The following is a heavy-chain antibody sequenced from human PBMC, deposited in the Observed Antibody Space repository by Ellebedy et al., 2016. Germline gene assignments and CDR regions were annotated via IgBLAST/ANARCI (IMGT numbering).Heavy chain of an antibody. CDR3: AKLLYGSGSLGYDY. Sequence: GGSLRLSCAASGFTFDDYAMHWVRQAPGKGLEWVSAISGSGGSTYYADSVKGRFTISRDNSKNTLYLQMNSLRAEDTAVYYCAKLLYGSGSLGYDYWGQGTLVTVSS. CDR1: GFTFDDYA. CDR2: ISGSGGST. D-gene: IGHD3-10*01. V-gene: IGHV3-23*01. J-gene: IGHJ4*02.